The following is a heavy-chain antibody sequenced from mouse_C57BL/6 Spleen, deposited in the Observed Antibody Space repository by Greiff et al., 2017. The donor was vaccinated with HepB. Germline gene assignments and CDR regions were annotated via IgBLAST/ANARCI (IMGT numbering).Heavy chain of an antibody. J-gene: IGHJ3*01. V-gene: IGHV1-7*01. Sequence: VQLQQSGAELAKPGASVKLSCKASGYTFTSYWMHWVKQRPGQGLEWIGYINPSSGSTKYNQKFKDKATLTAYKSSSTAYMQLSSLTYEESAVYCCASGTESAWFAYWGQVTLVTVSA. CDR3: ASGTESAWFAY. CDR1: GYTFTSYW. CDR2: INPSSGST. D-gene: IGHD4-1*01.